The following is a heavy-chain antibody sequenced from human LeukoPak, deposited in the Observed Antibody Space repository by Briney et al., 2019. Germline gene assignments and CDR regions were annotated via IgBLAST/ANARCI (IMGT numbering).Heavy chain of an antibody. J-gene: IGHJ6*03. CDR2: IYNSGIT. V-gene: IGHV4-59*02. CDR3: ARDHLPAGAPGYYMDV. Sequence: SETLSLTCTVSGGSVSSHFWSWIRQPPGKGLEWIGYIYNSGITNYNPSLKSRVTMSVDTSKNQFSLMLRSVTAADTAVYYCARDHLPAGAPGYYMDVWGKGATVTVSS. CDR1: GGSVSSHF. D-gene: IGHD4/OR15-4a*01.